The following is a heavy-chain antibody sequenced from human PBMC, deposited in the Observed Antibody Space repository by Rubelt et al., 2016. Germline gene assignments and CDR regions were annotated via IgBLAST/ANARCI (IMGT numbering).Heavy chain of an antibody. CDR2: ISAYNGNT. CDR1: GYTFTSYG. V-gene: IGHV1-18*01. D-gene: IGHD6-13*01. Sequence: QVQLVQSGAEVKKPGASVKVSCKASGYTFTSYGISWVRQAPGQGLEWMGWISAYNGNTNYAQKLQGRGTMNTETSTRTAYMGLVSLGSDDTAVYYCAGVISGVECSSSWHFDYWGQGTLVTVSS. CDR3: AGVISGVECSSSWHFDY. J-gene: IGHJ4*02.